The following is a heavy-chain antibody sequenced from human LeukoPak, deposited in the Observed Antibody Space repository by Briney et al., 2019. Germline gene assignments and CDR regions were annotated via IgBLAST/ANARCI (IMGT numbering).Heavy chain of an antibody. D-gene: IGHD2-8*02. Sequence: GGSLRLSCTASGFXFSTYATHWVRQAPGKGLEYVSGISGNGRSTFYASSVKGRFTVSRDNSKDTLYLQMGSLRAEDMAVYYCTRDTGRLRGDAFDFWGQGTMVTVSS. J-gene: IGHJ3*01. CDR3: TRDTGRLRGDAFDF. V-gene: IGHV3-64*01. CDR2: ISGNGRST. CDR1: GFXFSTYA.